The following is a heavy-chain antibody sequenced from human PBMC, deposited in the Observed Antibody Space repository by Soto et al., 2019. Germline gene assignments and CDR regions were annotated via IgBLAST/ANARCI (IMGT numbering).Heavy chain of an antibody. CDR1: GFSLSTSAVG. CDR2: IYRNDGK. J-gene: IGHJ4*02. V-gene: IGHV2-5*01. Sequence: SGPTLVNPTQTLTLTCTFSGFSLSTSAVGVGWIRQPPGKALEWLALIYRNDGKRYSPSLESRLSITEDTSKNQVVLTMTNMDPLETRNYYCAKRLSNFRFFDHWGQGTLVTVSS. CDR3: AKRLSNFRFFDH. D-gene: IGHD4-4*01.